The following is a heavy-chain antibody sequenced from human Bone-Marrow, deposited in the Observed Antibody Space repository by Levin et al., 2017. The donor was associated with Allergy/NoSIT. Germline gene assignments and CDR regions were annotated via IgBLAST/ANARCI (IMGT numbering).Heavy chain of an antibody. V-gene: IGHV1-18*01. J-gene: IGHJ4*02. CDR3: ARDLANGYTLFDY. D-gene: IGHD5-24*01. CDR1: GYTFIGYG. Sequence: ASVKVSCKASGYTFIGYGISWVRQAPGQGLEWMGWISTYNGDTDYARKFQDRVTMTTDTSTSTAYMVLRNLRYDDTAVYYCARDLANGYTLFDYWGQGTLVTVSS. CDR2: ISTYNGDT.